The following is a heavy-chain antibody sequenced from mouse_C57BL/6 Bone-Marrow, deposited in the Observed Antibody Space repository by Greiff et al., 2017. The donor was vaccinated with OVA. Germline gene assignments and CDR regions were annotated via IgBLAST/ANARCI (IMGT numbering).Heavy chain of an antibody. CDR1: GFTFSSYG. J-gene: IGHJ1*03. D-gene: IGHD4-1*01. CDR2: ISSGGSYT. CDR3: ARELGRYFDV. V-gene: IGHV5-6*02. Sequence: DVKLVESGGDLVKPGGSLKLSCAASGFTFSSYGMSWVRQTPDTRLEWVATISSGGSYTYYPDSVKGRFTISRYNAKNTLYLQMSSLKSEDTAMYYCARELGRYFDVWGTGTTVTVSS.